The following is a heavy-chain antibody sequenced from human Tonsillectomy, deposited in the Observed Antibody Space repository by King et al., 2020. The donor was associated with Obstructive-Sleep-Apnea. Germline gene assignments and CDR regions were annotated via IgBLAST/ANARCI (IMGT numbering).Heavy chain of an antibody. J-gene: IGHJ3*02. V-gene: IGHV5-10-1*01. CDR1: GYSFTSDW. Sequence: VQLVESGAEVKKPGESLRISCKGSGYSFTSDWISWVRQMPGKGLEWMGRIDPSDSYTNYSPSFQGHVTLSADKSISNAYLHWSSLKASDTAMYYCAVLTTVTTEAFNIWGQGTMVTVSS. CDR2: IDPSDSYT. CDR3: AVLTTVTTEAFNI. D-gene: IGHD4-17*01.